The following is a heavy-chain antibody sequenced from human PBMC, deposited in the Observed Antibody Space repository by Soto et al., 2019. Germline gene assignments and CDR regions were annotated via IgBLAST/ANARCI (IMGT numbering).Heavy chain of an antibody. V-gene: IGHV4-39*01. J-gene: IGHJ6*02. CDR1: VGSFPTSFY. Sequence: QLQLQESGPGLLNPSETLALGCTVSVGSFPTSFYWGWIRQPQGKGLGWKGSIYGTGNTYYNPSLKGRVTISADTAKNQFSLNLISVTAADTAVYYCRSSSRYSTDVWGQGATVTVSS. CDR3: RSSSRYSTDV. D-gene: IGHD6-13*01. CDR2: IYGTGNT.